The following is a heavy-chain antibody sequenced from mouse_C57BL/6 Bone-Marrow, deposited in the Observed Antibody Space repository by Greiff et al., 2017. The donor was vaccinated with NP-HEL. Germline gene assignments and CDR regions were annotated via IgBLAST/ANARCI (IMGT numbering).Heavy chain of an antibody. CDR1: GYTFTDYE. CDR2: IDPETGGT. J-gene: IGHJ3*01. CDR3: TRGGDYGAWFAY. D-gene: IGHD2-4*01. V-gene: IGHV1-15*01. Sequence: VQLQQSGAELVRPGASVTLSCKASGYTFTDYEMHWVKQTPVHGLEWIGAIDPETGGTAYNQKFKGKAILTADKSSSTAYMELRSLTSEDSAVYYSTRGGDYGAWFAYWGQGTLVTVSA.